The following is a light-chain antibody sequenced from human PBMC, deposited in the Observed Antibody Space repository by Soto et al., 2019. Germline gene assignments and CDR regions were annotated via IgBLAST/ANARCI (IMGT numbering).Light chain of an antibody. CDR1: QSVYIN. V-gene: IGKV3-15*01. Sequence: EIVITHSPGTLSASPGERATLSFRASQSVYINLAWHQQNSGQAPRLLSHGASTRATGIPARFSGSGSGTEFTLTISSLQSEDFAVYCCQQYNNWPPDTFGPGTKGDIK. CDR2: GAS. J-gene: IGKJ3*01. CDR3: QQYNNWPPDT.